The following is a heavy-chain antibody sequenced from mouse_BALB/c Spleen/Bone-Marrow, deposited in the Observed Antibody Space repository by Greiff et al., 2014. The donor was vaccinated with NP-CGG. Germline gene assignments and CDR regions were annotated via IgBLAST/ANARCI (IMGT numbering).Heavy chain of an antibody. CDR3: ATYYYGSSLFAY. Sequence: EVQLQQSGAELVKPGASVKLSCTASGFNIKNTSIHWVKQRPEQGLEWIGRIDPANVNTKYDPKFQGKATITADTSSNTAYLQLSSLTSEDTAVYYCATYYYGSSLFAYWGQGTLVTVSA. CDR2: IDPANVNT. CDR1: GFNIKNTS. J-gene: IGHJ3*01. D-gene: IGHD1-1*01. V-gene: IGHV14-3*02.